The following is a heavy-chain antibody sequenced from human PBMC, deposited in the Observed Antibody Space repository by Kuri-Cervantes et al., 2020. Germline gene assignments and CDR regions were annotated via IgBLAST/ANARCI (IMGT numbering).Heavy chain of an antibody. CDR1: GASVGSNLYY. CDR3: AREAVSISGFGSRHYYYYMDV. Sequence: SETLSLICTVSGASVGSNLYYWNWIRQPPGKGLEWIGYIYYSGSTNYNPSLKSRVTISVDTSKNQFSLKLSSVTAADTAVYYCAREAVSISGFGSRHYYYYMDVWGKGTTVTVSS. J-gene: IGHJ6*03. V-gene: IGHV4-61*01. CDR2: IYYSGST. D-gene: IGHD2/OR15-2a*01.